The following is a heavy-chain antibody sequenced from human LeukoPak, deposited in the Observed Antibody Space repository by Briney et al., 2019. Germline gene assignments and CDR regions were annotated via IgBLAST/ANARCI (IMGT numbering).Heavy chain of an antibody. CDR2: MNPNSGNT. CDR3: AILSGRVDY. J-gene: IGHJ4*02. CDR1: GYTFTIYD. V-gene: IGHV1-8*03. D-gene: IGHD2-15*01. Sequence: ASVNVSCKASGYTFTIYDINWVRQAPGQGLEWMGWMNPNSGNTGYAQKFQGRVTITRNTSISTAYMELSSLRSEDTAVYYCAILSGRVDYWGQGTLVTVSS.